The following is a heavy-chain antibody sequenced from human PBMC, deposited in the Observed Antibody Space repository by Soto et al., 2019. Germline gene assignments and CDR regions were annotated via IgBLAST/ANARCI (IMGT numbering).Heavy chain of an antibody. CDR2: ISYDGSNK. Sequence: GGSLRLSCAASGFTFSSYAMHWVRQAPGKGLEWVAVISYDGSNKYYADSVKGRFTISRDNSKNTLYLQMNSLRAEDTAVYYCASSGVVVAATPPHDAFDIWGQGTMVTVSS. D-gene: IGHD2-15*01. CDR3: ASSGVVVAATPPHDAFDI. J-gene: IGHJ3*02. V-gene: IGHV3-30-3*01. CDR1: GFTFSSYA.